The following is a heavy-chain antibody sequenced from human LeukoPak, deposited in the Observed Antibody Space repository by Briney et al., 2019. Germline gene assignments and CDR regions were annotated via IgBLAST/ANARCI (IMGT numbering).Heavy chain of an antibody. CDR1: GGSISSYY. V-gene: IGHV4-59*12. J-gene: IGHJ4*02. Sequence: SETLSLTCTVSGGSISSYYWSWIRQPPGKGLEWIGYIYYSGSTNYNPSLKSRVTISEDTSKNQFSLKLSSVTAADTAVYYCAKDSSTWGNLAGHFDSWGQGTLVAVSS. CDR3: AKDSSTWGNLAGHFDS. D-gene: IGHD6-13*01. CDR2: IYYSGST.